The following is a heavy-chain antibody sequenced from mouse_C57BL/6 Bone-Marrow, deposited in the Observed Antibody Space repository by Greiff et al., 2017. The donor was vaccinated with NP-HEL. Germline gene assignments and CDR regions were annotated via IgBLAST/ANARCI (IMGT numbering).Heavy chain of an antibody. CDR3: TETDQAWAMDY. CDR1: GYTFTSYW. J-gene: IGHJ4*01. V-gene: IGHV1-5*01. Sequence: VQLQQSGTVLARPGASVKMSCKTSGYTFTSYWMHWVKQRPGQGLEWIGAIYPGNSDTSYNQKFKGQAKLTAVTSASTAYMELSSLTNEDSAVYDCTETDQAWAMDYWGQGTSVTVSS. CDR2: IYPGNSDT. D-gene: IGHD3-2*02.